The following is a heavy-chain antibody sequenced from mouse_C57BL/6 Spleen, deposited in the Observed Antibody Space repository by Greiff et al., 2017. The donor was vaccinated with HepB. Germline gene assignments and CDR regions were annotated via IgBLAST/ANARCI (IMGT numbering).Heavy chain of an antibody. CDR2: IYPGDGDT. CDR3: ARGEDYGDY. J-gene: IGHJ4*01. CDR1: GYAFSSSW. D-gene: IGHD1-1*01. Sequence: QVQLKHSGPELVKPGASVKISCKASGYAFSSSWMNWVKQRPGKGLEWIGRIYPGDGDTNYNGKFKGKATLTADKSSSTAYMQLSSLTSEDSAVYFCARGEDYGDYWGQGTSVTVSS. V-gene: IGHV1-82*01.